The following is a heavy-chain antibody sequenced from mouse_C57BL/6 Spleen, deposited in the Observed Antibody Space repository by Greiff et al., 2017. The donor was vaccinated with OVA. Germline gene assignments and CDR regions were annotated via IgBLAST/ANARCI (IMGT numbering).Heavy chain of an antibody. CDR3: ARSGGLDYFDY. CDR1: GYTFTSYW. D-gene: IGHD3-1*01. CDR2: IYPSDSET. Sequence: QVQLQQPGAELVRPGSSVKLSCKASGYTFTSYWMDWVKQRPGQGLEWIGNIYPSDSETHYNQKFKDKATLTVDKSSSTAYMQLSSLTSEDSAVYYCARSGGLDYFDYWGKGTTLTVSS. J-gene: IGHJ2*01. V-gene: IGHV1-61*01.